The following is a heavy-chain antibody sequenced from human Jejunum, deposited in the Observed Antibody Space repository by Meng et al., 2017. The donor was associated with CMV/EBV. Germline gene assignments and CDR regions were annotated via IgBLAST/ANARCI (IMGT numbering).Heavy chain of an antibody. V-gene: IGHV4-4*02. D-gene: IGHD3-22*01. CDR3: ARGALDNSGYYRFNDY. CDR2: IHHLGSA. Sequence: SIRTNNWWSWVRQSPGKGLEWIGEIHHLGSANYNPSLKSRVSMSVDESKNHFSLRLTSVTAADTALYYCARGALDNSGYYRFNDYWGQGTLVTVSS. CDR1: SIRTNNW. J-gene: IGHJ4*02.